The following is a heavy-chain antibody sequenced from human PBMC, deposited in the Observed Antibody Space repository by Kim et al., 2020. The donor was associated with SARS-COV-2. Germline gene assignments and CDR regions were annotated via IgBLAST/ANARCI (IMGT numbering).Heavy chain of an antibody. CDR1: GGSISSSSYY. CDR2: IYYSGST. J-gene: IGHJ1*01. Sequence: SETLSLTCTVSGGSISSSSYYWGWIRQPPGKGLEWIGCIYYSGSTYYNPSLKSRVTISVDTSKNQFSLKLSSVTAADTAVYYCARAAVLPISPPDLWGQGTLVTVSS. CDR3: ARAAVLPISPPDL. V-gene: IGHV4-39*01. D-gene: IGHD3-3*02.